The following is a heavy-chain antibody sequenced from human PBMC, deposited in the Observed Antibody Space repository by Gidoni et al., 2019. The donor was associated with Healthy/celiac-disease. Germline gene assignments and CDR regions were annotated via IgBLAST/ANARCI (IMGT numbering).Heavy chain of an antibody. CDR1: GGSTSSRSYS. V-gene: IGHV4-39*01. J-gene: IGHJ6*02. CDR2: IYYSGST. Sequence: QLQLQESGPGLVKPSETLSLTCTGPGGSTSSRSYSWGWIRQPPGKGLEWIGRIYYSGSTYYTPSLKRRVTISVDTSKNQFSLKLSSVTAADTAVYYCARQSAMADYYYYYGMDVWGQGTTVTVSS. D-gene: IGHD5-18*01. CDR3: ARQSAMADYYYYYGMDV.